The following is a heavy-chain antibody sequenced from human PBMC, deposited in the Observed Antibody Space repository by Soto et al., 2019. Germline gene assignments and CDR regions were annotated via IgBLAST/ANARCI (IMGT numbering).Heavy chain of an antibody. CDR3: AKADYSPVAASVRAPALSAPLDY. CDR1: GFTFSSYA. CDR2: ISGSGGST. Sequence: GGSLRLSCAASGFTFSSYAMSWVRQAPGKGLEWVSAISGSGGSTYYADSVKGRFTISRDNSKNTLYLQMNSLRAEDTAVYYCAKADYSPVAASVRAPALSAPLDYWGQGTLVTVSS. D-gene: IGHD6-19*01. V-gene: IGHV3-23*01. J-gene: IGHJ4*02.